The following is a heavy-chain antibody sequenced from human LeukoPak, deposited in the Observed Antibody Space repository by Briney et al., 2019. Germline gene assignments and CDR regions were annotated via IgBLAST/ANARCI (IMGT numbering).Heavy chain of an antibody. CDR3: ARGRYCSGGSCYPSYGMDV. CDR1: GYTFTSYD. D-gene: IGHD2-15*01. Sequence: GASVKVSCKASGYTFTSYDINWVRQATGQGLEWMGWMNPNSGNTGYAQKFQGRVTMTRNTSISTAYMELSSLRSGDTAVYYCARGRYCSGGSCYPSYGMDVWGQGTTVTVSS. V-gene: IGHV1-8*01. CDR2: MNPNSGNT. J-gene: IGHJ6*02.